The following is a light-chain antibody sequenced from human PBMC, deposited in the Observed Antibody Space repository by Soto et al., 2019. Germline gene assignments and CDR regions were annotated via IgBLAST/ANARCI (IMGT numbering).Light chain of an antibody. CDR1: QSIGNN. CDR3: QQRSNWPPD. J-gene: IGKJ5*01. Sequence: EIVMTQSPATLSVSPGERATLSCRASQSIGNNLAWYQHKPGQAPRLLIYGASTRATAIPARFSGSGSGTEFTLTISSLEPEDFAVYYCQQRSNWPPDFGQGTRLEIK. CDR2: GAS. V-gene: IGKV3-15*01.